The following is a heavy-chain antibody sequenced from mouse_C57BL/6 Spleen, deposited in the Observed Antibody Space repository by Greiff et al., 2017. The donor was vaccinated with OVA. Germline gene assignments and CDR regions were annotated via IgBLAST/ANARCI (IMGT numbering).Heavy chain of an antibody. Sequence: QVQLQQSGAELVRPGASVKLSCKASGYTFTDYYINWVKQRPGQGLEWIARIYPGSGNTYYNEKFKGKATLTAEKSSSTAYMQLSSLTSEDSAVYFCARGATVVSWGQGTLVTVSA. V-gene: IGHV1-76*01. CDR3: ARGATVVS. J-gene: IGHJ3*01. CDR1: GYTFTDYY. D-gene: IGHD1-1*01. CDR2: IYPGSGNT.